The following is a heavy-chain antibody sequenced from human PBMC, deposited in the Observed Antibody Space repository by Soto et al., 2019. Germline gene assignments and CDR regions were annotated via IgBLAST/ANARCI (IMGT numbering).Heavy chain of an antibody. CDR3: AKDLMAPYYDFWSGYPTWYYYGMDV. D-gene: IGHD3-3*01. V-gene: IGHV3-30*18. J-gene: IGHJ6*02. Sequence: PGGSLRLSCAASGFTFSSYGMHWVRQAPGKGLEWVAVISYDGSNKYYADSVKGRFTISRDNSKNTLYLQMNSLRAEDTAVYYCAKDLMAPYYDFWSGYPTWYYYGMDVWGQGTTVTVSS. CDR1: GFTFSSYG. CDR2: ISYDGSNK.